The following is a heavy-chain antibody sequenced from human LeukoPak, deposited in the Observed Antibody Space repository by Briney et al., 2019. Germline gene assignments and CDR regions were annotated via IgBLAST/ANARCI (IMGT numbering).Heavy chain of an antibody. CDR3: ARTVGATRGGYYYYMDV. J-gene: IGHJ6*03. CDR1: GGSISSYC. V-gene: IGHV4-59*01. D-gene: IGHD1-26*01. Sequence: SETLSLTCTVSGGSISSYCWSWIRQPPGKGLEWIGYIYYSGSTNYNPSLTSRVTISVDTSTNQFSLKLGSVTAADTAVYYCARTVGATRGGYYYYMDVWGKGTTVTISS. CDR2: IYYSGST.